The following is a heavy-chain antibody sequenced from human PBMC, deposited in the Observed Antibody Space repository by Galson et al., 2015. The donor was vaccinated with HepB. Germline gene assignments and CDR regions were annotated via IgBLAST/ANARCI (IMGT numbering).Heavy chain of an antibody. CDR3: ARWVRGVTDYFDY. J-gene: IGHJ4*02. CDR1: GFTFSDDY. Sequence: LRLSCAASGFTFSDDYMSWIRQAPGKGLEWVSYISSSRSYTNYADSVKGRFTISRDNAKNSLYLQMNSLRADDTAVYYCARWVRGVTDYFDYWGQGTLVTVSS. D-gene: IGHD3-10*01. CDR2: ISSSRSYT. V-gene: IGHV3-11*03.